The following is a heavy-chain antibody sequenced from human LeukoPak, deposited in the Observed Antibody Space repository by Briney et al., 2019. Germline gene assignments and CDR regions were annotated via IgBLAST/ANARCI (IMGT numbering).Heavy chain of an antibody. V-gene: IGHV3-11*04. J-gene: IGHJ4*02. CDR3: ARDPQLLWFGEYFGHFDY. CDR1: GFTFSDYY. D-gene: IGHD3-10*01. CDR2: ISSSGSTI. Sequence: GGSLRLSCAASGFTFSDYYMSWIRQAPGKGLEWVSYISSSGSTIYYADSVKGRFTISRDNSKNTLYLQMNSLRVEDTAVYYCARDPQLLWFGEYFGHFDYWGQGTLVTVSS.